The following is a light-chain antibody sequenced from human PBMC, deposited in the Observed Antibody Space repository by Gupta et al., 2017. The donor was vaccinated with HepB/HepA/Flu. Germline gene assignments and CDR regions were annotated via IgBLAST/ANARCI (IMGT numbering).Light chain of an antibody. J-gene: IGKJ4*01. CDR3: QQRSNWPRST. CDR2: DAS. Sequence: EMVLTQSPATLSLSPGERATLSCRASQSVSSYLAWYQQKPGQAPRLLIYDASNKATGIPARFSGSGSGTDFTLTISSLEPEDFAVYYCQQRSNWPRSTCGGGTKVEIK. V-gene: IGKV3-11*01. CDR1: QSVSSY.